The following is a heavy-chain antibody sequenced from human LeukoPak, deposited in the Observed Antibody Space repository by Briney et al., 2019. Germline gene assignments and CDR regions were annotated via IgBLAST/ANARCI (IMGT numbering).Heavy chain of an antibody. Sequence: SETLSLTCAVSGGSISSGGYSWSWIRQHPGKGLEWIGYIYYSGSTYYNPSLKSRVTISVDTSKNQFSLKLSSVTAADTAVYYCARDREGGYDSDYYYGMDVWGQGTTVTVSS. CDR1: GGSISSGGYS. CDR3: ARDREGGYDSDYYYGMDV. V-gene: IGHV4-31*11. D-gene: IGHD5-12*01. CDR2: IYYSGST. J-gene: IGHJ6*02.